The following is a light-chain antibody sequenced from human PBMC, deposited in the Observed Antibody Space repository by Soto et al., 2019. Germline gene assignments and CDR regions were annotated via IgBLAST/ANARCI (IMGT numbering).Light chain of an antibody. V-gene: IGKV1-8*01. J-gene: IGKJ3*01. CDR3: QQYYSYRS. CDR1: QGISSY. Sequence: AIRMTQSPSSFSASTGDRVTITCRASQGISSYLAWYQQKPGKAPKLLIYAASTLQSGVPSRFSGSGSGTDFTLALSCLQSEDFATYYCQQYYSYRSFGPGTKVDIK. CDR2: AAS.